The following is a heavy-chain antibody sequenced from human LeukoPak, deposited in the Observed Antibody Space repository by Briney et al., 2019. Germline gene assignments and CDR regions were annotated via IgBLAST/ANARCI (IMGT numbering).Heavy chain of an antibody. CDR3: ARVVSGYRFDY. CDR1: GGSISSGDYY. J-gene: IGHJ4*02. Sequence: PSETLSLTCTVSGGSISSGDYYWSWIRQPPGKGLEWIGYIYYSGSTYYNPFLKSRVTISVDTSKNQFSLKLSSVTAADTAVYYCARVVSGYRFDYWGQGTLVTVSS. D-gene: IGHD3-3*01. V-gene: IGHV4-30-4*08. CDR2: IYYSGST.